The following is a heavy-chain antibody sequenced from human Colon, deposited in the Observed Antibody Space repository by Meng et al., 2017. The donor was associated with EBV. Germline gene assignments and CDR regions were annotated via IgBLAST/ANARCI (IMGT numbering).Heavy chain of an antibody. Sequence: QLLQSCPGLVQPSQTLSLACDISGDRVSSNSASWNWIRPSPSRGLEWLGRAYFRSKWYYDYAVSVKRRITIIPDTSKNQVSLQLNYVTPEDTAVYYCARDSSSWYIFEDWGQGSLVTVSS. D-gene: IGHD6-19*01. CDR3: ARDSSSWYIFED. CDR1: GDRVSSNSAS. CDR2: AYFRSKWYY. J-gene: IGHJ1*01. V-gene: IGHV6-1*01.